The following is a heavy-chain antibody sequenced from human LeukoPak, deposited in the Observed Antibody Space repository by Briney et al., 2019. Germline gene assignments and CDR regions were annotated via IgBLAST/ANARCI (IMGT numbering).Heavy chain of an antibody. V-gene: IGHV3-7*01. CDR1: GFIFSTYW. CDR3: ASSGSYRFDY. D-gene: IGHD1-26*01. CDR2: IKEDGSES. Sequence: GGSLRLSCAASGFIFSTYWMSWVRQAPGKGLEWVANIKEDGSESHHVDSVKGRFTISRDNAKNSLYLQMNSLRAEDTAVYYCASSGSYRFDYWGQGTLVTVSS. J-gene: IGHJ4*02.